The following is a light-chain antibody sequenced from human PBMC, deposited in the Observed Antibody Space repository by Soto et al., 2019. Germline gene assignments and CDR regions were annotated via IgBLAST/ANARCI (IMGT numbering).Light chain of an antibody. CDR2: KAS. J-gene: IGKJ1*01. V-gene: IGKV1-5*03. CDR3: QHYNSYSEA. Sequence: DIQMTQSPSTLSGSVGDRVTITCRASQTISSWLAWYQQKPGKAPKLLIYKASTLKSGVPSRFSGSGSGTEFPLTISSLQPDDFATYSCQHYNSYSEAFGQGTKVEPK. CDR1: QTISSW.